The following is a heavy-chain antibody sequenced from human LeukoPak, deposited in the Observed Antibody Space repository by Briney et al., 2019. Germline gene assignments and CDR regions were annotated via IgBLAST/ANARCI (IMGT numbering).Heavy chain of an antibody. Sequence: ASVKVSCKASGYTFTGYYMHWVRQAPGQGLEWMGWINPNSGGTNYAQKFQGWVTMTRDTSISTAYMELSRLRSDDTAVYYCARDSDSSGYYYDSYGMYVWRRGTTVSVCS. CDR2: INPNSGGT. D-gene: IGHD3-22*01. V-gene: IGHV1-2*04. CDR3: ARDSDSSGYYYDSYGMYV. J-gene: IGHJ6*01. CDR1: GYTFTGYY.